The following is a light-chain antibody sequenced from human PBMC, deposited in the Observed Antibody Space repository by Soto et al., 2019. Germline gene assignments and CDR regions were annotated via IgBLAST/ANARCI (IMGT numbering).Light chain of an antibody. V-gene: IGKV3-20*01. CDR3: HHYNRSF. CDR1: QSVSSTY. Sequence: EIVLTQSLGTPSLSPGERATLSCRASQSVSSTYLAWYQQKPGQAPRLLIYGASSRATGIPDRFSGSGSGTDFTLTISRLEPEDFAVYYCHHYNRSFFGPGTKVDI. CDR2: GAS. J-gene: IGKJ3*01.